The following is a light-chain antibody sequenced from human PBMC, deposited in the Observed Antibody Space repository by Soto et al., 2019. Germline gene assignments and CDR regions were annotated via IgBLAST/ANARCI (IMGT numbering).Light chain of an antibody. J-gene: IGLJ1*01. CDR1: SSDVGGYNY. CDR3: CSYAGSYTYV. V-gene: IGLV2-11*01. Sequence: QSALTQPRSVSGSPGQSVTISCTGTSSDVGGYNYVSWYQQHPGKAPKLMIFDVSKRPSGVPDRFSGSKSANTASLTISGLQAEDEADYYCCSYAGSYTYVFGTGTKVT. CDR2: DVS.